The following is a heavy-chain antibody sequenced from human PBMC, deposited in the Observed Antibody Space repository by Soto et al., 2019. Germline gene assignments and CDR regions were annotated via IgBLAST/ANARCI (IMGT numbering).Heavy chain of an antibody. CDR3: ARAGLENWLDP. CDR1: GFTFNKYG. V-gene: IGHV3-33*01. Sequence: QVQLVESGGGVVQPGRSLRLSCEGSGFTFNKYGMHWVRQAPGKGLEWVAIIWYDGSNDFYADSVKGRFTISKDNSKNKVYLEMDSLRVEDTGIYYCARAGLENWLDPWGQGTLVTVSS. CDR2: IWYDGSND. J-gene: IGHJ5*02.